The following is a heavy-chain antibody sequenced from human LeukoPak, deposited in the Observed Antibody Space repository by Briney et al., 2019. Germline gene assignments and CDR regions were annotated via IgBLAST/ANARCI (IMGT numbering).Heavy chain of an antibody. Sequence: EASVKVSCEASGYTFTSYGISWVRQAPGQGLEWMGWISAYNGNTNYAQKLQGRVTMTTDTSTSTAYMELRSLRSDDTAVYYCARVTFTDDAFDIWGQGTMVTVSS. CDR3: ARVTFTDDAFDI. CDR2: ISAYNGNT. CDR1: GYTFTSYG. D-gene: IGHD1-20*01. J-gene: IGHJ3*02. V-gene: IGHV1-18*01.